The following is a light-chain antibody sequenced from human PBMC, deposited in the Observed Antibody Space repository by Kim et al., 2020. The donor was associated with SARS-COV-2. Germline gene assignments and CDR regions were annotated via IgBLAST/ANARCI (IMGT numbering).Light chain of an antibody. J-gene: IGKJ4*01. CDR3: QQYNNWPRT. V-gene: IGKV3-15*01. Sequence: EILVTQSPATLSVSPGERATLSCRASQSVSSNLAWYQQKPGQSPRLLIYAASTRATGIPARFGGGGSGTEFTLTISSLQSEDFAVYYCQQYNNWPRTFGGGTKVEIK. CDR2: AAS. CDR1: QSVSSN.